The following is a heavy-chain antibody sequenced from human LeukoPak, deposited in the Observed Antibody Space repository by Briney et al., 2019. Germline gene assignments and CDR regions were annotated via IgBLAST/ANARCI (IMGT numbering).Heavy chain of an antibody. CDR2: INHSGST. CDR1: GGSFSGYY. Sequence: SETLSLTCAVYGGSFSGYYWSWIRQPPGKGLEWIGEINHSGSTNYNPFLKSRVTISVDTFKNQFSLKLSSVTAADTAVYYCARGPGYCSSTSCLTRWFDPWGQGTLVTVSS. CDR3: ARGPGYCSSTSCLTRWFDP. V-gene: IGHV4-34*01. J-gene: IGHJ5*02. D-gene: IGHD2-2*01.